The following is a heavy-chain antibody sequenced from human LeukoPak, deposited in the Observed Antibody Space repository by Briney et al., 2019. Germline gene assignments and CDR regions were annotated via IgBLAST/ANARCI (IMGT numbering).Heavy chain of an antibody. CDR2: INPFSGGT. CDR1: GYSFTDFY. D-gene: IGHD2-2*01. J-gene: IGHJ5*02. CDR3: ARCGYCSSTSCYGPNSFDP. V-gene: IGHV1-2*04. Sequence: ASLQVSCKASGYSFTDFYIHWVRQAPGQGLEWMGWINPFSGGTKYAQKFQGWVTMTRDTSISTAYMELSRLTSDDTAVYYCARCGYCSSTSCYGPNSFDPWGQGTLVTVSS.